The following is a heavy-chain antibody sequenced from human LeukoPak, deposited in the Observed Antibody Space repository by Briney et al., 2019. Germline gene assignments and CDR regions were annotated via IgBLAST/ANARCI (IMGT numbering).Heavy chain of an antibody. J-gene: IGHJ4*02. CDR2: ISGSGGST. V-gene: IGHV3-23*01. CDR1: GITLSNYG. Sequence: GGFLRLFCAVSGITLSNYGMSWVRQAPGKGLEWVAGISGSGGSTNYADSVKGRFSISRDNPKNTLYLQMNSLRAEDTAVYFCAKRGVVIRVILVGFHKEAYYFDSWGQGALVTVSS. D-gene: IGHD3-22*01. CDR3: AKRGVVIRVILVGFHKEAYYFDS.